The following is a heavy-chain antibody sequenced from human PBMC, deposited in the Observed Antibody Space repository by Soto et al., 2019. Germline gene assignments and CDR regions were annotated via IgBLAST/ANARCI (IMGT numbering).Heavy chain of an antibody. CDR3: AKVRRPSLPDSSGWYGADYYFDY. CDR1: GFTFSSYA. V-gene: IGHV3-23*01. D-gene: IGHD6-19*01. CDR2: ISGSGGST. J-gene: IGHJ4*02. Sequence: GGSLRLSCAASGFTFSSYAMSWVRQAPGKGLEWVSAISGSGGSTYYADSVKGRFTISRDNSKNTLYLQMNSLRAEDTAVYYCAKVRRPSLPDSSGWYGADYYFDYWGQGTLVTVSS.